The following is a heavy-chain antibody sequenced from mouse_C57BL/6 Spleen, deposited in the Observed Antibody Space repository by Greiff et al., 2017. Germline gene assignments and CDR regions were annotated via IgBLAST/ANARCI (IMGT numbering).Heavy chain of an antibody. CDR1: GFSFNTYA. CDR3: VRHPYSNWYFDV. Sequence: EVKLVESGGGLVQPKGSLKLSCAASGFSFNTYAMNWVRQAPGKGLEWVARIRSKSNNYATYYADSVKDRFTISRDDSESMLYLQMNNLKTEDTAKYYCVRHPYSNWYFDVWGTGTTVTVSS. J-gene: IGHJ1*03. V-gene: IGHV10-1*01. CDR2: IRSKSNNYAT. D-gene: IGHD2-5*01.